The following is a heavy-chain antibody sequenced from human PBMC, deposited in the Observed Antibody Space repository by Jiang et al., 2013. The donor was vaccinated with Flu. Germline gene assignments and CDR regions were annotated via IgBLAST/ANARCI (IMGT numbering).Heavy chain of an antibody. V-gene: IGHV3-30*18. CDR3: AKDRRYSSSSPFFYYYYGMDV. CDR2: ISYDGSNK. D-gene: IGHD6-6*01. J-gene: IGHJ6*02. Sequence: AVISYDGSNKYYADSVKGRFTISRDNSKNTLYLQMNSLRAEDTAVYYCAKDRRYSSSSPFFYYYYGMDVWGQGTTVTVSS.